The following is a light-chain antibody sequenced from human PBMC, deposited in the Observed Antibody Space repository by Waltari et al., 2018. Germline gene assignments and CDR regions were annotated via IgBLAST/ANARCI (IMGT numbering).Light chain of an antibody. CDR2: AAS. CDR3: QQYNRFSP. J-gene: IGKJ1*01. CDR1: QSISNY. Sequence: DIQMTQSPFSLSASVGDKVTITCRASQSISNYLNWYQEKPGKPPKLLIYAASSLQIGVPSRFSGSGSGTDFTLTIDSLQPDDFATYYCQQYNRFSPFGQGTNVEVK. V-gene: IGKV1-39*01.